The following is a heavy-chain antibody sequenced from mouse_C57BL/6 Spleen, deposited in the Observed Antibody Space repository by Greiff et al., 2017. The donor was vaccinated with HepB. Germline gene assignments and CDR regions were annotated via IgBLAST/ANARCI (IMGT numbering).Heavy chain of an antibody. Sequence: EVQLQQSGPGLVKPSQSLSLTCSVTGYSITSGYYWNWIRQFPGNKLEWMGYISYDGSNNYNPSLKNRISITRDTSKNQFFLKLNSVTTEDTATYYCARYGTPYFDYWGQGTTLTVSS. D-gene: IGHD1-1*01. CDR1: GYSITSGYY. V-gene: IGHV3-6*01. J-gene: IGHJ2*01. CDR2: ISYDGSN. CDR3: ARYGTPYFDY.